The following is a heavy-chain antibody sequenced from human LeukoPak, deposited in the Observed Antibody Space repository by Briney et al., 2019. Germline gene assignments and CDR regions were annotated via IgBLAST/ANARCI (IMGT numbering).Heavy chain of an antibody. D-gene: IGHD3-22*01. Sequence: GGSLRLSCAASGFTFSTYSMNWVRQAPGKGLEWVSYISTSSSTIYYADSVKGRFTISRDNAKNSLYLQMNSLRAEDTAVYYCARIFITLDAFDIWGQRTMVTVSS. V-gene: IGHV3-48*01. CDR1: GFTFSTYS. J-gene: IGHJ3*02. CDR2: ISTSSSTI. CDR3: ARIFITLDAFDI.